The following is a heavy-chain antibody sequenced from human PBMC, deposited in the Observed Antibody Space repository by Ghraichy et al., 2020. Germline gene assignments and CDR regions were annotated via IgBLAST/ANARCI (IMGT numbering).Heavy chain of an antibody. CDR1: RFPFSHYD. Sequence: LSLTCEASRFPFSHYDMHWVRQAPGKGLEWVAVIWFDGSHIYYGDTVKGRVTISRDNSKNTLYLEMNSVRAEDTAVYYCARDGSSVTPSYYYYMDVWGKGTKVTVSS. D-gene: IGHD3-10*01. CDR2: IWFDGSHI. V-gene: IGHV3-33*01. CDR3: ARDGSSVTPSYYYYMDV. J-gene: IGHJ6*03.